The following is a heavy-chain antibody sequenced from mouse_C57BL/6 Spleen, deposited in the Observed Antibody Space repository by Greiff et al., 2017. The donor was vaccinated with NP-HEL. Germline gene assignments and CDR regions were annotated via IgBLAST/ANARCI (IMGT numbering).Heavy chain of an antibody. Sequence: VQLQQSGAELMKPGASVKLSCKATGYTFTGYWIEWVKQRPGHGLEWIGEILPGSGSTNYTEKFKGKATFTADTASNTAYMQLSSLTTEDSAIYCCARYAVDYWGQGTSVTVAS. CDR2: ILPGSGST. J-gene: IGHJ4*01. CDR3: ARYAVDY. V-gene: IGHV1-9*01. CDR1: GYTFTGYW.